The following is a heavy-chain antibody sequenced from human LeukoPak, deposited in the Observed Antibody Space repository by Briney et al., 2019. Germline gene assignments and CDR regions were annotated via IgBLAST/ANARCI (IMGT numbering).Heavy chain of an antibody. D-gene: IGHD4-17*01. CDR3: AKDYDYGEYFDY. Sequence: GGSLRLSCAASGFTFSSYGMSWVRQAPGKGLEWVSAISGSGGSTYYADSVKGRFTISRDNSKNTLYLQMNSLRAEDTAVYFRAKDYDYGEYFDYWGQGTLVTVSS. CDR1: GFTFSSYG. CDR2: ISGSGGST. V-gene: IGHV3-23*01. J-gene: IGHJ4*02.